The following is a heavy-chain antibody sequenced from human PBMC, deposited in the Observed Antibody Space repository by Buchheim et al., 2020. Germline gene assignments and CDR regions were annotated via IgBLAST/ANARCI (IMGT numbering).Heavy chain of an antibody. CDR2: ISTSSSTI. CDR3: ARKKDYDFWSGYYLGDAFDI. D-gene: IGHD3-3*01. J-gene: IGHJ3*02. Sequence: EVQLVESGGGLVQPGGSLRLSCAASGFTFSSYSMNWVRQAPGKGLEWVSYISTSSSTIYYADPVKGRFTISSDNAKNSLYLQMNSLRDEDTAVYYCARKKDYDFWSGYYLGDAFDIWGQGT. CDR1: GFTFSSYS. V-gene: IGHV3-48*02.